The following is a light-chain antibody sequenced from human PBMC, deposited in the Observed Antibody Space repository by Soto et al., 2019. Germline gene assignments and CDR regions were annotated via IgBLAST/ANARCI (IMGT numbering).Light chain of an antibody. CDR3: QQYKSDPYT. J-gene: IGKJ2*01. CDR1: QSISDW. CDR2: KAS. V-gene: IGKV1-5*03. Sequence: DIQMTQSPSTLSASVGDRVTITCRASQSISDWLAWYQQKPGKAPNLLIYKASSLESGVPSRFSGSGAGTEFTLTISSVQPDVFAAYYCQQYKSDPYTFGQGTKLEIK.